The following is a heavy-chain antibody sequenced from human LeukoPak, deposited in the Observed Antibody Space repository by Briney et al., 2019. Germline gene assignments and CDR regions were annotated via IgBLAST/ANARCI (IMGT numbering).Heavy chain of an antibody. CDR2: IYTSGST. D-gene: IGHD3-10*01. CDR3: AREQSMVRGVTIYYYYMDV. CDR1: SSSISSYY. V-gene: IGHV4-4*07. Sequence: SETLSLTCTVSSSSISSYYWSWIRQPAGKGLEWIGRIYTSGSTNYNPSLKSRVTMSVDTSKNQFSLKLSSVTAADTAVYYCAREQSMVRGVTIYYYYMDVWGKGTTVTVSS. J-gene: IGHJ6*03.